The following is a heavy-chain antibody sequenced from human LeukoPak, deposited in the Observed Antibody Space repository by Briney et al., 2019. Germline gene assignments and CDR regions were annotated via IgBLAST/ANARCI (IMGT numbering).Heavy chain of an antibody. CDR2: IYYSGST. J-gene: IGHJ4*02. D-gene: IGHD6-13*01. CDR1: GGSISSSTYY. Sequence: PSETLSLTSTVSGGSISSSTYYWGWIRQPPGKGLEWIGSIYYSGSTLYNPSLRSRVTISVDTSKNQFSLKLSAVTAADTAVYYCAGPGYGSSWLFDYWGQGTLVTVSS. CDR3: AGPGYGSSWLFDY. V-gene: IGHV4-39*01.